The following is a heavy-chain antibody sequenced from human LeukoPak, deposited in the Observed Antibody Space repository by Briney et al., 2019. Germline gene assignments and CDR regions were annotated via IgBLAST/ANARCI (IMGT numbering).Heavy chain of an antibody. V-gene: IGHV4-34*01. CDR3: ASTGHYDSSGYYYAPHDY. CDR1: GGSFSGYY. J-gene: IGHJ4*02. CDR2: INHSGST. D-gene: IGHD3-22*01. Sequence: SETLSLTCAVYGGSFSGYYWSWIRQPPGKGLEWIGEINHSGSTNYNPSFKSRVTISVDTSKNQFSLKLSSVTAADTAVYYCASTGHYDSSGYYYAPHDYWGQGTLVTVSS.